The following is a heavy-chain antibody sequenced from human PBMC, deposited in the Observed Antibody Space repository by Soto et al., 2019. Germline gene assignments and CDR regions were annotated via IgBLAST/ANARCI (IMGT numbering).Heavy chain of an antibody. J-gene: IGHJ4*02. CDR2: IIPIFGTA. CDR1: GGTFSSYA. CDR3: AREAYDSSGYYSDYFDY. Sequence: QVQLVQSGAEVKKPGSSVKVSCKASGGTFSSYAISWVRQAPGQGLEWMGGIIPIFGTANYAQKFQGRVTINEDESTSTAYMELSSMRSEDTAVYYCAREAYDSSGYYSDYFDYWGQGTLVTVSS. V-gene: IGHV1-69*12. D-gene: IGHD3-22*01.